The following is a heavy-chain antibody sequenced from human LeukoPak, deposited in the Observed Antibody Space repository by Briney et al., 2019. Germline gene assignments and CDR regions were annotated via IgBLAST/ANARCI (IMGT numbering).Heavy chain of an antibody. CDR1: GFTFSTYS. Sequence: GGPLRLSCAASGFTFSTYSMNWLRLAPGKGLEWVSSISPDSNYKYYVDSVKGRFTISRDNAKSSLYLQMNSLRAEDTAVYYCVRGGYRGFDYEYWGQGTLVTVSS. D-gene: IGHD5-12*01. J-gene: IGHJ4*02. CDR3: VRGGYRGFDYEY. CDR2: ISPDSNYK. V-gene: IGHV3-21*01.